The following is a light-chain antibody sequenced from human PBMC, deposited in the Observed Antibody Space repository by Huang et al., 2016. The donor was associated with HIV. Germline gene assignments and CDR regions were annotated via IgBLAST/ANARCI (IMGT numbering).Light chain of an antibody. CDR2: GAS. CDR3: QQYNNWPPWT. J-gene: IGKJ1*01. Sequence: EIVMTQSPASLSVSPGERATLSCRASQSVTSNLAWYQQNPGQRPRLLIYGASTRATGIPVRCSGSGSGTEVTLTISSLQSEDFAMYYCQQYNNWPPWTVGQGTKVEIK. CDR1: QSVTSN. V-gene: IGKV3-15*01.